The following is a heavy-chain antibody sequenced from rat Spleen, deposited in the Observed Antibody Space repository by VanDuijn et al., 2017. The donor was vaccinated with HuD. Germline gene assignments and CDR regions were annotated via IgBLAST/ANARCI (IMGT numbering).Heavy chain of an antibody. D-gene: IGHD1-11*01. CDR1: GFTFNKFW. CDR2: ISTGGGNT. J-gene: IGHJ2*01. Sequence: EVQLVESGGGLVQPGRSLRLSCVASGFTFNKFWMTWIRQAPGKGLEWVASISTGGGNTYYRDSVKGRFTISRDNAKNTQYLQMDSLRSEDTATYYCARRHYGYTDYFDYWGQGVMVPVSS. V-gene: IGHV5-31*01. CDR3: ARRHYGYTDYFDY.